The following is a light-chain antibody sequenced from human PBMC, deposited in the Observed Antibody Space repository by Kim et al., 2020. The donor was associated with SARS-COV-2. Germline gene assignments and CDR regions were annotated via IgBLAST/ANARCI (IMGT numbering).Light chain of an antibody. CDR2: DAS. J-gene: IGKJ2*01. Sequence: SSSVGDRDTITCQASQDITNFLNWYQQRPGKAPKLLMYDASILESGVPSRFSGSGYGTHFILTINDLQPEDIATYYCQHYDNFPYTFGPGTKLEI. V-gene: IGKV1-33*01. CDR3: QHYDNFPYT. CDR1: QDITNF.